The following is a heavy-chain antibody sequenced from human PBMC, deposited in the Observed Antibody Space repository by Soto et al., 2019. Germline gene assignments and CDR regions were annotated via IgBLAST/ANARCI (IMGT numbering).Heavy chain of an antibody. Sequence: EVQLVESGGGLVQPGRSLRLSCAASGFTIDDYAMHWVRQAPGKGLEWVSGISWNSGSIGYADSVKGRFTISRDNAKNYLYLQMNSLRAEDTALYYCAKGYYDFWSGCFDFWGQGTLVTVSS. CDR1: GFTIDDYA. CDR2: ISWNSGSI. J-gene: IGHJ4*02. D-gene: IGHD3-3*01. V-gene: IGHV3-9*01. CDR3: AKGYYDFWSGCFDF.